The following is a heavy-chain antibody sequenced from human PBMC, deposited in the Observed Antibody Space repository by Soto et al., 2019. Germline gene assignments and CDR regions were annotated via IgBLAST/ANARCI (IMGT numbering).Heavy chain of an antibody. CDR1: GFTFSSYA. D-gene: IGHD3-3*01. J-gene: IGHJ4*02. CDR3: AKKPHFFWSGYNDY. CDR2: ISGSGGST. Sequence: EVQLLESGGGLVHPGGSLRLSCAASGFTFSSYAMSWVRQAPGKGLEWVSAISGSGGSTYYADSVKGRFTISRDNSKNTLYLQMNSLRAEDTAVYYCAKKPHFFWSGYNDYWGQGTLVTVSS. V-gene: IGHV3-23*01.